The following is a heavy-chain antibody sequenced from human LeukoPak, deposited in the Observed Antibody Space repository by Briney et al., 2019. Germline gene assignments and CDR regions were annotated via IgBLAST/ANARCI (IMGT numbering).Heavy chain of an antibody. CDR1: GFTFDDYA. V-gene: IGHV3-43D*04. CDR3: AKAATEYSSSWLDY. D-gene: IGHD6-6*01. CDR2: ISWNGGST. J-gene: IGHJ4*02. Sequence: PGGSLRLSCAASGFTFDDYAMHWVRQAPGKGLEWVSLISWNGGSTYYADSVKGRFTISRDNSKNSLYLQMNSLRAEDTALYYCAKAATEYSSSWLDYWSQGTLVTVSS.